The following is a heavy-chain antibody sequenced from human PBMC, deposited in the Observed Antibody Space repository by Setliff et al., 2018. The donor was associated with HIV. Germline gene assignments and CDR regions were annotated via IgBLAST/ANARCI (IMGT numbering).Heavy chain of an antibody. J-gene: IGHJ4*02. Sequence: ASVKVSCKASGYSFTSHGLHWVRQAPGQGLEWVGWISPYNDITNYAQNLQGRVTIITNTSTSTAYMELRSLTSDDTAVYFCARGMGYVGYDWGLPWAPFDSWGQGTLVTVSS. CDR2: ISPYNDIT. D-gene: IGHD5-12*01. CDR1: GYSFTSHG. CDR3: ARGMGYVGYDWGLPWAPFDS. V-gene: IGHV1-18*01.